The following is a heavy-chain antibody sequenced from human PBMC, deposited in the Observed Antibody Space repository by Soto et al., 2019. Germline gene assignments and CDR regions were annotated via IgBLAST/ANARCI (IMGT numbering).Heavy chain of an antibody. CDR1: GGSFSGYY. CDR2: INHSGST. CDR3: ARGRVELTYYYYYYGMDV. J-gene: IGHJ6*02. V-gene: IGHV4-34*01. Sequence: SETLSLTCADYGGSFSGYYWSWIRQPPWKGLEWIGEINHSGSTNYNPSLKSRVTISVDTSKNQFSLKLSSVTAADTAVYYCARGRVELTYYYYYYGMDVWGQGTTVTVSS. D-gene: IGHD1-7*01.